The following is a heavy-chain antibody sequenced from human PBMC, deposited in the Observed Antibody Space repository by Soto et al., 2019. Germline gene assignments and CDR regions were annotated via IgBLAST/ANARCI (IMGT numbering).Heavy chain of an antibody. Sequence: QVQLVESGGGVVQPGRSLRLSCAASGFSFSLNAMHWVRQAPGKGLEWVAVFSYDGGDKFYAASVKGRFTISRDNSENTLYLHMSSLKSEDTAVYYCARDRYSAAVATYLDYWGQGALVSVSS. D-gene: IGHD2-2*01. J-gene: IGHJ4*02. CDR3: ARDRYSAAVATYLDY. CDR1: GFSFSLNA. V-gene: IGHV3-30*15. CDR2: FSYDGGDK.